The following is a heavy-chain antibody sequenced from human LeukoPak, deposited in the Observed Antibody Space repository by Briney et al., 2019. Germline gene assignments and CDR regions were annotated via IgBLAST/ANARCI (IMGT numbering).Heavy chain of an antibody. CDR2: ISAYNGNT. Sequence: ASVKVSCKASGYTFTSYGISWVRQAPGQGLEWMGWISAYNGNTKYAQKLQGRVTMTTDTSTSTAYMELRSLRSDDTAVYYCARDHLRPGDYVWGSYLLDPWGQGTLVTVSS. CDR1: GYTFTSYG. V-gene: IGHV1-18*01. CDR3: ARDHLRPGDYVWGSYLLDP. D-gene: IGHD3-16*02. J-gene: IGHJ5*02.